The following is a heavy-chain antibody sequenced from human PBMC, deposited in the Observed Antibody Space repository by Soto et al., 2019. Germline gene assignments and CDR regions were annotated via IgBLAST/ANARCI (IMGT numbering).Heavy chain of an antibody. Sequence: SETLSLTCTVSGGSISSYYWSWIRQPPGKGLEWIGYIYYSGSTNYNPSLKSRFTISVDTSKNQFSLKLCSVTAADTAVYYCARSSYCSSTSCYKHYYYYYYMDVWGKGTTVTVS. J-gene: IGHJ6*03. CDR2: IYYSGST. D-gene: IGHD2-2*02. V-gene: IGHV4-59*08. CDR1: GGSISSYY. CDR3: ARSSYCSSTSCYKHYYYYYYMDV.